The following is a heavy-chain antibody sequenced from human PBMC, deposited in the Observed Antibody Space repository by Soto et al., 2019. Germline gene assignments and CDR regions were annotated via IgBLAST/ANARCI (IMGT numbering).Heavy chain of an antibody. D-gene: IGHD2-2*01. CDR1: GYTFTSYG. CDR3: ARVHKSGRIVVVPAATPNDAFDI. Sequence: GASVKVSCKASGYTFTSYGISWVRQAPGQGLERMGWISTYNGNTNYAQKLQGRVTMTTDTSTSTAYMELRSLRSDDTAVYYCARVHKSGRIVVVPAATPNDAFDIWGQGTMVTVSS. J-gene: IGHJ3*02. V-gene: IGHV1-18*01. CDR2: ISTYNGNT.